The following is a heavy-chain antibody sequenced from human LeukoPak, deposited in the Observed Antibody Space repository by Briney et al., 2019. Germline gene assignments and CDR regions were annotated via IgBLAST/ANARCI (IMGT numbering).Heavy chain of an antibody. CDR3: ARAEMANSWDYMDV. CDR2: ISSSGSTI. V-gene: IGHV3-48*03. D-gene: IGHD5-24*01. CDR1: GFTFSSYE. J-gene: IGHJ6*03. Sequence: GGSLRLSCAASGFTFSSYEMNWVRQAPGKGLERVSYISSSGSTIYYADSVKGRFTISRDNAKNSLYLQMNSLRAEDTAVYYCARAEMANSWDYMDVWGKGTTVTVSS.